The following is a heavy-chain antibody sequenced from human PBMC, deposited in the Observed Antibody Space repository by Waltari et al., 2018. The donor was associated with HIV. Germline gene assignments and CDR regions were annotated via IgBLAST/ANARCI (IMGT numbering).Heavy chain of an antibody. V-gene: IGHV3-30*18. CDR2: ISYDGSSK. CDR1: GFTFSSYG. Sequence: QVQLVESGGGVVQPGWSLILSCAASGFTFSSYGMYWVRQAAGKGLWWVAVISYDGSSKYYADSVKVRFTFSRDNSKNTLHLVLSSLTAEDSAVYYCAKDRSGYSYGGFDYWGQGTLVTVSS. CDR3: AKDRSGYSYGGFDY. D-gene: IGHD5-18*01. J-gene: IGHJ4*02.